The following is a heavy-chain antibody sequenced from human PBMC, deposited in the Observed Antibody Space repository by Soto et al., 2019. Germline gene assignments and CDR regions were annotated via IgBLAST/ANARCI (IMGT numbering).Heavy chain of an antibody. CDR1: GFTITSSA. CDR2: TGISGRTT. CDR3: ASVHNTSRSFDY. V-gene: IGHV3-23*01. J-gene: IGHJ4*02. D-gene: IGHD1-20*01. Sequence: EVQLLDSGGGLVQPGDSLRLSCAASGFTITSSAMSWVRQAPGKGLEWVSTTGISGRTTYYADSVKGRFTVSRDDSKNTLDLQMSSLRAEDTAVYYCASVHNTSRSFDYWGQRTPVTVSS.